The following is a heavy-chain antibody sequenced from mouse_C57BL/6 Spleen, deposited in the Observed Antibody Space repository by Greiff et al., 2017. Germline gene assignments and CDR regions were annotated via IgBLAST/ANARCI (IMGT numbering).Heavy chain of an antibody. CDR1: GYTFTDYE. J-gene: IGHJ2*01. Sequence: QVQLQQSGAELVRPGASVTLSCKASGYTFTDYEMHWVKQTPVHGLEWIGAIDPETGGTAYNQKFKGKAILTADKSSSTAYMELRSLTSEDSAVYYCTSYYSNYAYYFDSWGQGTTLTVSS. D-gene: IGHD2-5*01. V-gene: IGHV1-15*01. CDR3: TSYYSNYAYYFDS. CDR2: IDPETGGT.